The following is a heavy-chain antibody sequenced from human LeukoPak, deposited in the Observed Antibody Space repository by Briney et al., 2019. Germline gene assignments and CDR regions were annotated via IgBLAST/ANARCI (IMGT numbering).Heavy chain of an antibody. Sequence: GESPKISCKGSGYNFTSYWITWVRQIPGQGLGWMGRIDPSDSYTNYSTSLQGHVTISADKSISTAYLQWSSLKASDTAMYYCARHSGDCSSTSCYGGGWFDPWGQGTLVTVSS. CDR2: IDPSDSYT. CDR3: ARHSGDCSSTSCYGGGWFDP. CDR1: GYNFTSYW. D-gene: IGHD2-2*01. V-gene: IGHV5-10-1*01. J-gene: IGHJ5*02.